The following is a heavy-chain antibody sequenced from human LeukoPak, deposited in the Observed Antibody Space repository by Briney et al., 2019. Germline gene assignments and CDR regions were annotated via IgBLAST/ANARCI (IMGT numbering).Heavy chain of an antibody. D-gene: IGHD3-22*01. CDR3: ASPLDSSGYYLGY. V-gene: IGHV3-33*01. CDR1: GFTFSNYG. Sequence: GRSLRLSCAASGFTFSNYGMHWVRQAPGQGLEWVAVIWYDGSNKYYADSVKCRFTISRDNSKNTLYLQMNSLKAEDTAVYYCASPLDSSGYYLGYWGQGPLVTVSS. CDR2: IWYDGSNK. J-gene: IGHJ4*01.